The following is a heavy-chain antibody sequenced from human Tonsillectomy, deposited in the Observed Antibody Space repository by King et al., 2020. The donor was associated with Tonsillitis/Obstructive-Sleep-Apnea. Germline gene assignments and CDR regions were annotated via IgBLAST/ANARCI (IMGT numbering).Heavy chain of an antibody. J-gene: IGHJ3*02. CDR1: GYTFTIYA. CDR2: ISTDTGNP. CDR3: ARRSCSGGRCYYDAFDI. Sequence: QLVQSGSELKNPGASVKVSCKASGYTFTIYAMNWVRQAPGQGLEWMGWISTDTGNPTYAQDFTGRFVFSLDTSVSTEYLQISSLKAEDTAVYYCARRSCSGGRCYYDAFDIWGQGTMVTVSS. V-gene: IGHV7-4-1*02. D-gene: IGHD2-15*01.